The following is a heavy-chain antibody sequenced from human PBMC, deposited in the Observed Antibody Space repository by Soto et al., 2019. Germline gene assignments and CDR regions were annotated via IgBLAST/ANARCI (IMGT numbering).Heavy chain of an antibody. CDR2: IIPIFGTA. V-gene: IGHV1-69*13. D-gene: IGHD3-10*01. J-gene: IGHJ4*02. Sequence: SVKVSCKASGGTFSSYAISWVRQAPGQGLEWMGGIIPIFGTANYAQKFQGRVTITADESTSTAYMELSSLRSEDTAVYYCASTMVRGAVPFDYWGQGTLVTSPQ. CDR3: ASTMVRGAVPFDY. CDR1: GGTFSSYA.